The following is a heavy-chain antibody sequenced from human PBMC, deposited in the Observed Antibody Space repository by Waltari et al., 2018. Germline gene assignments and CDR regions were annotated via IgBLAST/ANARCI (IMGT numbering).Heavy chain of an antibody. V-gene: IGHV3-21*01. Sequence: EVQLVESGGGLVKPGGSLRLSCAASGFTFSSYSMTWVRQAPGKGLEWVSSISSSSSYIYYADSVKGRFTISRDNAKNSLYLQMNSLRAEDTAVYYCARDPGAKTARGVETYDYWGQGTLVTVSS. CDR3: ARDPGAKTARGVETYDY. CDR1: GFTFSSYS. J-gene: IGHJ4*02. CDR2: ISSSSSYI. D-gene: IGHD6-6*01.